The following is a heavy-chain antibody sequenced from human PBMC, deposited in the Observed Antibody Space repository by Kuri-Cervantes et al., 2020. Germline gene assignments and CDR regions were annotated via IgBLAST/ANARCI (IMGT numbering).Heavy chain of an antibody. CDR3: ARTSRSDY. Sequence: ETLSLTCTVSGGSISSGGYYWSWVRQAPGKGLEWVANIKQDGSEKYYVDSVKGRFTISRDNAKNSLYLQMSSLRAEDTAVYYCARTSRSDYWGQGTLVTVSS. CDR2: IKQDGSEK. V-gene: IGHV3-7*01. J-gene: IGHJ4*02. D-gene: IGHD2-2*01. CDR1: GGSISSGGYY.